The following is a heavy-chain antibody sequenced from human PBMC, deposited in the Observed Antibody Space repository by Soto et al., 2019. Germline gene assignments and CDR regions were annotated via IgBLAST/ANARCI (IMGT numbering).Heavy chain of an antibody. CDR2: ISSDGSSI. D-gene: IGHD6-13*01. Sequence: EVQLVESGGGLVQPGGSLRLSCAASGFTFSSYWMHWVRQAPGKGLEWVSRISSDGSSISYVDSVKGRFTISRDNAKNPLYLQMNSLRAEDTAVYYCAIYSSSWHAVDSWGQGTLVTVSS. J-gene: IGHJ4*02. V-gene: IGHV3-74*01. CDR1: GFTFSSYW. CDR3: AIYSSSWHAVDS.